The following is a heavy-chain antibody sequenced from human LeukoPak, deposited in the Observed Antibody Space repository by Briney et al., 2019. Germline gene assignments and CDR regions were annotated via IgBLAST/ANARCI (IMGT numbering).Heavy chain of an antibody. CDR3: ARGDNWNDRKNNWFDP. V-gene: IGHV5-51*01. D-gene: IGHD1-20*01. Sequence: GESLKISCKGSGYSFTSYWIGWVRQMPGEGLEWMGIIYPGDSDTRYSPSFQGQVTISADKSISTAYLQWSSLKASDTAMYYCARGDNWNDRKNNWFDPWGQGTLVTVSS. CDR1: GYSFTSYW. CDR2: IYPGDSDT. J-gene: IGHJ5*02.